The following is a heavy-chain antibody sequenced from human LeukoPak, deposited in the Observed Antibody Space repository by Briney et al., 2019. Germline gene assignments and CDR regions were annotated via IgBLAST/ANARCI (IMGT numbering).Heavy chain of an antibody. D-gene: IGHD3-9*01. CDR3: RVLRYFDWLYFDY. J-gene: IGHJ4*02. V-gene: IGHV3-21*01. CDR2: ISSGGDNT. Sequence: GGTLRLSCAASGFSFSNYGMSWVRQAPGKGLEWVSSISSGGDNTYYADSVRGRFTISRDNAKNSLYLQMNSLRAEDTVVYYCRVLRYFDWLYFDYWGQGTLVTVSS. CDR1: GFSFSNYG.